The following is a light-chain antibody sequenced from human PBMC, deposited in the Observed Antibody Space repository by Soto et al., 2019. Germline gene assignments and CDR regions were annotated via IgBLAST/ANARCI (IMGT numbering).Light chain of an antibody. Sequence: IVMMQSPATLSVSPGESATLFCRASESVSSNLAWYQQKPGQAPRLLIYGASARTTGVPARFSGSGSGTAFALTFCSMQSEDFAVYYCQQNNKWPLAFGQGTKMKIK. CDR2: GAS. CDR3: QQNNKWPLA. J-gene: IGKJ1*01. V-gene: IGKV3-15*01. CDR1: ESVSSN.